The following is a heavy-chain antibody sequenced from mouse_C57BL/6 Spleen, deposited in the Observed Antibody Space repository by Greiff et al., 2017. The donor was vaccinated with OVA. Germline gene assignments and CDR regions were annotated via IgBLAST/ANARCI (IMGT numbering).Heavy chain of an antibody. CDR1: GYTFTDYY. CDR2: INPNNGGT. D-gene: IGHD3-1*01. V-gene: IGHV1-26*01. CDR3: ARSWGSARAEGAFDY. J-gene: IGHJ4*01. Sequence: VQLQQSGPELVKPGASVKISCKASGYTFTDYYMNWVKQSHGKSLEWIGDINPNNGGTSYNQKFKGKATLTVDKSSSTAYMELRSLTSEDSADYEGARSWGSARAEGAFDYWGQGTSVTVSS.